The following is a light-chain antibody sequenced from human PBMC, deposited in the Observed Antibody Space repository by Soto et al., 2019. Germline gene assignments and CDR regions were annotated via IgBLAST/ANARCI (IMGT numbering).Light chain of an antibody. CDR2: DAS. Sequence: EIVLTQSPATLSLSPGERATLSCRASQSVSSYLAWYQQKPGQAPRLLNYDASTRAPGLPARFSGSGSGTDFTLATNRLEPEDFGVYYCQRGSHRPGTVGGGTKVEIK. J-gene: IGKJ4*01. CDR1: QSVSSY. CDR3: QRGSHRPGT. V-gene: IGKV3-11*01.